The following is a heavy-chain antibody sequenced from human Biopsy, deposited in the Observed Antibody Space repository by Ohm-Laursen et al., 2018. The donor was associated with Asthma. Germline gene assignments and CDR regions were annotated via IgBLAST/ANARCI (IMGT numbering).Heavy chain of an antibody. CDR2: IDQSGYT. CDR1: GFSLSSTGVG. Sequence: TLTLTFTFSGFSLSSTGVGVGWIRQPPGKGLEWIGEIDQSGYTNYNPSLKSRVTISVDTSKNHFSLKLSSVTAADTAVYYCARHWDWGSFFDYWGQGTPVTVSS. V-gene: IGHV4-39*01. J-gene: IGHJ4*02. CDR3: ARHWDWGSFFDY. D-gene: IGHD7-27*01.